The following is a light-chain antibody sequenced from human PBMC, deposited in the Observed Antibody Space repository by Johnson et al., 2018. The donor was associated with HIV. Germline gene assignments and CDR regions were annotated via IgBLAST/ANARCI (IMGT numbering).Light chain of an antibody. Sequence: QSVLTQPPSVSAAPGQTVTISCSGSSSNVGSSFVSWYRQVPGTAPKLLIYDNNKRPSGIPGRFSGSKSGTSATLGITGLQTGDEADYYCGTWDSSLSAYVFATATKVTVL. J-gene: IGLJ1*01. CDR3: GTWDSSLSAYV. CDR1: SSNVGSSF. V-gene: IGLV1-51*01. CDR2: DNN.